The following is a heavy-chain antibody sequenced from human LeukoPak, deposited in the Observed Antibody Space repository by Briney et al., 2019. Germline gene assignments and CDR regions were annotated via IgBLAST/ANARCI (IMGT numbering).Heavy chain of an antibody. V-gene: IGHV3-23*01. CDR3: AKDLGMVRGVIFQYRKSGFDY. J-gene: IGHJ4*02. CDR2: ISGSGGST. Sequence: HPGGSLRLSCAASGFTFSSYAMSWVRQAPGKGLEWVSAISGSGGSTYYADSVKGRFTISRDNSKNTLYLQMNSLRAEDTAVYYCAKDLGMVRGVIFQYRKSGFDYWGQGTLVTVSS. D-gene: IGHD3-10*01. CDR1: GFTFSSYA.